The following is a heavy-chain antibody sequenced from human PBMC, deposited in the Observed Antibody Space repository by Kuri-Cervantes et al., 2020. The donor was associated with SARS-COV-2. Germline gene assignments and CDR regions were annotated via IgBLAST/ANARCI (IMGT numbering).Heavy chain of an antibody. CDR1: GGSSSGYY. Sequence: SQTLSLTCAVYGGSSSGYYWSWIRQPPGKGLEWIGEINHSRSTNYNPSLKSRVTISVDTSKNQFSLKLSSVTAADTAVYYCARGQNSELLWFGESISYYFDYWGQGTLVTVSS. V-gene: IGHV4-34*01. CDR3: ARGQNSELLWFGESISYYFDY. D-gene: IGHD3-10*01. J-gene: IGHJ4*02. CDR2: INHSRST.